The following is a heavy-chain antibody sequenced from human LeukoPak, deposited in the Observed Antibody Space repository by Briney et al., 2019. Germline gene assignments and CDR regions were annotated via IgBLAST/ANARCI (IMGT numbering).Heavy chain of an antibody. CDR3: AKDVRGYNRPIDH. CDR2: IGGGGDST. D-gene: IGHD3-10*02. Sequence: GGSLRLSCAASGFTFNSYAMNWVRQASGKGLEWVSVIGGGGDSTYYADSVKGRFTISRDNSKNTLYLQMNSLRAEDTAIYYCAKDVRGYNRPIDHWGQGTLVTVSS. CDR1: GFTFNSYA. J-gene: IGHJ4*02. V-gene: IGHV3-23*01.